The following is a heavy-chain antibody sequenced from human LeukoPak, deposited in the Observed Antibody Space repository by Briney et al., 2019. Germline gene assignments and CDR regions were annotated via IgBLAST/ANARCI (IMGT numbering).Heavy chain of an antibody. V-gene: IGHV3-30*02. J-gene: IGHJ4*02. CDR3: ASYYDYVWGSYRAPDY. CDR1: GFTFSSYG. D-gene: IGHD3-16*02. CDR2: IRYDGSNK. Sequence: GGSLRLSCAASGFTFSSYGMHWVRQAPGKGLEWVAFIRYDGSNKYYADSVKGRFTISRDNSKNTLYLQMNSLRAEDTAVYYCASYYDYVWGSYRAPDYWGQGTLVTVSS.